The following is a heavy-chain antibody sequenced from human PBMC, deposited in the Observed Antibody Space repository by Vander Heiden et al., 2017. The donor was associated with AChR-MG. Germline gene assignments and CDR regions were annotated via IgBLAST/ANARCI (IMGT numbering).Heavy chain of an antibody. CDR2: IYSSGGT. Sequence: EVQLVESGGGLVQPGGSLRLSCAVAGFTVSGTYMTWVRRAPGKGLEWVSIIYSSGGTYHADSVKDRFTLSRDNSKNTVYLQMNNLRAEDTAVYFCTRVQVTSGWVFDSWGQGTLVTVSS. V-gene: IGHV3-66*01. D-gene: IGHD6-19*01. CDR3: TRVQVTSGWVFDS. CDR1: GFTVSGTY. J-gene: IGHJ4*02.